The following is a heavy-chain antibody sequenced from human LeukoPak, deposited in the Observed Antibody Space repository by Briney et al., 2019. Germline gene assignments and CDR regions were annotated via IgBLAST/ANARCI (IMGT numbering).Heavy chain of an antibody. Sequence: GESLKISCKGFGYRFTSHWIGWVRQMPGKGLEWMGIIDPGDSDARYSPSFQGQVTISVDKSISTAYLQWSSLKASDTAKYFCARRGNILGNAMDDWGQGTTVTVSS. CDR1: GYRFTSHW. V-gene: IGHV5-51*01. CDR2: IDPGDSDA. J-gene: IGHJ6*02. D-gene: IGHD2-8*02. CDR3: ARRGNILGNAMDD.